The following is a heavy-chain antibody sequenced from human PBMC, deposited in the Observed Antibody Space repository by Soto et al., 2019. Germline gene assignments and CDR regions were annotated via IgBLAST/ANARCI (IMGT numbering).Heavy chain of an antibody. CDR1: GGSISSYY. Sequence: SETLSLTCTVSGGSISSYYWSWIRQPPGKGLEWIGYIYYSGSTNYNPSLKSRVTISVDTSKNQFSLKLSSVTAADTAVYYCARDRSGSDSDFWGKGTTVTVSS. CDR2: IYYSGST. J-gene: IGHJ6*04. CDR3: ARDRSGSDSDF. D-gene: IGHD5-12*01. V-gene: IGHV4-59*01.